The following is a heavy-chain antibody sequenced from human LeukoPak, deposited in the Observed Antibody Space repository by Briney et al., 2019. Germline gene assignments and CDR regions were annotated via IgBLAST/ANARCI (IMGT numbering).Heavy chain of an antibody. V-gene: IGHV4-59*01. D-gene: IGHD6-19*01. CDR3: ARTYSSGGGTSWYPPTGWFDP. CDR1: GGSISSYY. Sequence: PSETLSLTCTVSGGSISSYYWSWIRQPPGKGLEWIGYIYYSGSTNYNPSLKSRVTISVDTSKNQFSLKLSSVTAADTAVYYCARTYSSGGGTSWYPPTGWFDPWGQGTLVTVSS. CDR2: IYYSGST. J-gene: IGHJ5*02.